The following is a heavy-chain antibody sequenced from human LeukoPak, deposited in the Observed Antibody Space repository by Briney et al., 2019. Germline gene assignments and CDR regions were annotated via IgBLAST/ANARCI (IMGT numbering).Heavy chain of an antibody. J-gene: IGHJ5*02. CDR2: ISGSGGST. CDR3: AKDRPPQRIAAACCGWFDP. D-gene: IGHD6-13*01. Sequence: SCKASGYTFSSYAMSWVRQAPGKGLEWVSAISGSGGSTYYADSVKGRFTISRDNSKNTLYLQMNSLRAEDTAVYYCAKDRPPQRIAAACCGWFDPWGQGTLVTVSS. CDR1: GYTFSSYA. V-gene: IGHV3-23*01.